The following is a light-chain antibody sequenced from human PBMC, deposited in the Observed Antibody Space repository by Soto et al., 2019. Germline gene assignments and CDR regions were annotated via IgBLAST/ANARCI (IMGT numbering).Light chain of an antibody. V-gene: IGKV3-15*01. J-gene: IGKJ1*01. Sequence: EIVLTQSPGTLSLSPGERATLSCRASQSVSSSYLSWYQQKPGHAPRLLIYVASTRATGIPARFSASGSGTEFTLTISSLQSEDCAVYYCQQYKNWPWTFGQGTKVDVK. CDR1: QSVSSSY. CDR3: QQYKNWPWT. CDR2: VAS.